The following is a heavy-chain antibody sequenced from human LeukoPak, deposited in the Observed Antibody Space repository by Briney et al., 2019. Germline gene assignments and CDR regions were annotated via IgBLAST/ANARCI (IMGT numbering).Heavy chain of an antibody. V-gene: IGHV4-61*02. J-gene: IGHJ4*02. CDR2: IYTSGST. D-gene: IGHD1-1*01. Sequence: SQTLSLTCTVSGGSISSGSYYWSWIRQPAGKGLEWIGRIYTSGSTNYNPSLKSRVTMSVDTSKNQFSLKLSSVTAADTAVYYCARDRGTWNDDGFDYWGQGTLVTVSS. CDR3: ARDRGTWNDDGFDY. CDR1: GGSISSGSYY.